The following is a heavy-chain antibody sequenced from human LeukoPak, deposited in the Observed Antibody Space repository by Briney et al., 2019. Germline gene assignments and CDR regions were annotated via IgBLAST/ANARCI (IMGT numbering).Heavy chain of an antibody. CDR1: GVSISIYY. CDR3: ARHGGSYTFDF. J-gene: IGHJ4*02. CDR2: IYYSGST. V-gene: IGHV4-59*01. Sequence: PSETLSLTCTVSGVSISIYYWSWIRQPPGKGLEWIGYIYYSGSTNYNPSLKSRVTISVDTSKNQFSLKLSSVTAADTAVYYCARHGGSYTFDFWGQGVLVTVSS. D-gene: IGHD1-26*01.